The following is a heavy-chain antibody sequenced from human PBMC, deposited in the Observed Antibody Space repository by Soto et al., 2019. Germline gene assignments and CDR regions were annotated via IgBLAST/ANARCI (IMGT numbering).Heavy chain of an antibody. D-gene: IGHD2-21*01. CDR1: GFTVSSNY. J-gene: IGHJ6*02. Sequence: PGGSLRLSCAASGFTVSSNYMSWVRQAPGKGLEWASVIYSGGSTYYADSVKGRFTISRDNSKNTLYLQMNSLRAEDTAVYYCARELLCGGPNDLAYCGGGNHYYYYGMDVWGQGTTVTVSS. CDR3: ARELLCGGPNDLAYCGGGNHYYYYGMDV. CDR2: IYSGGST. V-gene: IGHV3-66*01.